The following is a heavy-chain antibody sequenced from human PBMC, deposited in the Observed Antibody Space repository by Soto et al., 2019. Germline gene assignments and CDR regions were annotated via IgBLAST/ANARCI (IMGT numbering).Heavy chain of an antibody. CDR2: IYPGDSDT. Sequence: GESLKISCQVFGYTFSTYWVGWVRQKPGEGLEWMGLIYPGDSDTRYSPSFQDHVTISADKSISTAYLQWSRRKDSDTAMYYCARPLHGMGPFDFWGQGALVTVSS. D-gene: IGHD1-20*01. J-gene: IGHJ4*02. CDR1: GYTFSTYW. V-gene: IGHV5-51*01. CDR3: ARPLHGMGPFDF.